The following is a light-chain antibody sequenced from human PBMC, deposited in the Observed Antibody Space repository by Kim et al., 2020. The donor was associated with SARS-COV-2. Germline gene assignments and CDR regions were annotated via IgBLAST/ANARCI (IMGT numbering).Light chain of an antibody. CDR1: SRDVGGYNN. J-gene: IGLJ1*01. CDR3: GSYVGNNNFV. CDR2: EVT. Sequence: QSVTISCPGTSRDVGGYNNVSWYQHHPGKAPKLMIYEVTKRPLGVPDRFSGSKSGNTASLTVSGLQAEDEADYYCGSYVGNNNFVFGTGTKVTVL. V-gene: IGLV2-8*01.